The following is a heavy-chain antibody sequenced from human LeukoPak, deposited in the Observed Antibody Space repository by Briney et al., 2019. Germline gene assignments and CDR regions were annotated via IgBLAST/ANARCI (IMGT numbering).Heavy chain of an antibody. J-gene: IGHJ2*01. V-gene: IGHV3-7*01. CDR1: GFTFSTYW. CDR2: IKHDGSER. D-gene: IGHD6-19*01. Sequence: GGSLRLSCAASGFTFSTYWMGWVRQAPGKGLEWVANIKHDGSERYYVDSVKGRFTISRDNAKNSLYLQMDSLRAEDTAVYFCARKFTVAGINWYFDLWGRGTQVTVSS. CDR3: ARKFTVAGINWYFDL.